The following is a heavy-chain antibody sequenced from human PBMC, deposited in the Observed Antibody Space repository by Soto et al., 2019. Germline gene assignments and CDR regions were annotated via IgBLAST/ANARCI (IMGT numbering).Heavy chain of an antibody. V-gene: IGHV4-34*01. CDR3: VRIRYQLPSSVLWLDP. Sequence: TSETLSLTCAVYGGFLSESYWTWIRQPPGKGLEWIGEINHVGGTNYNPSLKSRVTMSVGTSQNQFSLRLISVTAADTAMYFCVRIRYQLPSSVLWLDPWGQGTPVTVSS. D-gene: IGHD3-16*01. CDR2: INHVGGT. J-gene: IGHJ5*02. CDR1: GGFLSESY.